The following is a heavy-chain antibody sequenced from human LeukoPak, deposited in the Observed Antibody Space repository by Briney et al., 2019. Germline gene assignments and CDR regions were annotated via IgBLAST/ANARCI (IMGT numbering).Heavy chain of an antibody. J-gene: IGHJ5*02. D-gene: IGHD2-2*01. CDR3: TRDGYCSSTSCLGWFDP. CDR1: GFTFDDYA. CDR2: ISRNSGSI. Sequence: GRSLRLSCAASGFTFDDYAMHWVRQAPGKGPEWVSSISRNSGSIGYADSVKGRFTISRDNAKNSLYLQMNSLRAEDTALYYCTRDGYCSSTSCLGWFDPWGQGTLVTVSS. V-gene: IGHV3-9*01.